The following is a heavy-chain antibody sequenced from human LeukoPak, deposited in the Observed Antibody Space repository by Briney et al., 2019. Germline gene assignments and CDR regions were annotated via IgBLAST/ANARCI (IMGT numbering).Heavy chain of an antibody. J-gene: IGHJ4*02. D-gene: IGHD4-23*01. CDR2: IASDGSST. Sequence: GGSLRLSCAASGFTFSSYLMNWVRQAPGKGLVWVSRIASDGSSTTYADSVKGRFSISRDNAKNTLYLQMNSLRVEDTAVYYCARGRPHGNDYWGQGTLVTVSS. CDR3: ARGRPHGNDY. V-gene: IGHV3-74*01. CDR1: GFTFSSYL.